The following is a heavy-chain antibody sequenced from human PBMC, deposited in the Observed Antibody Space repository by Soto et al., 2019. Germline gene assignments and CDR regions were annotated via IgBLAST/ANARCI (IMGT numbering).Heavy chain of an antibody. CDR3: AKFYTESIDY. Sequence: PGGSLRLSCAASGFTFSSYGMHWVRQAPGKGLEWVAVISYDGSNKYYADSVKGRFTISRDNSKNTLYLQMSSLRAEDTAVYYCAKFYTESIDYWGQGTLVTVSS. V-gene: IGHV3-30*18. CDR1: GFTFSSYG. D-gene: IGHD3-16*01. CDR2: ISYDGSNK. J-gene: IGHJ4*02.